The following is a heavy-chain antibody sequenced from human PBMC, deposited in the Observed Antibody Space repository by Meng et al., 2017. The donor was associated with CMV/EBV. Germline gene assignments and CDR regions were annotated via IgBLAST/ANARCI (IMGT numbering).Heavy chain of an antibody. Sequence: SVKVSCKASGGTFSSYTISWVRQAPGQGLEWMGRIIPILGIANYAQKFQGRVTNTADKSTSTAYMELSSLRSEDTAVYYCAREGIRYFDWLLPGYYFDYWGQGTLVTVSS. CDR3: AREGIRYFDWLLPGYYFDY. V-gene: IGHV1-69*04. CDR2: IIPILGIA. J-gene: IGHJ4*02. CDR1: GGTFSSYT. D-gene: IGHD3-9*01.